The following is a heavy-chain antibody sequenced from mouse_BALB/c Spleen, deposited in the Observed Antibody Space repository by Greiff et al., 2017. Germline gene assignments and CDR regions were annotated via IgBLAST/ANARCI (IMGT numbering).Heavy chain of an antibody. J-gene: IGHJ2*01. Sequence: VQLQQSGPELVKPGASVKISCKASGYAFSSSWMNWVKQRPGQGLEWIGRIYPGDGDTNYNGKFKGKATLTADKSSSTAYMQLSSLTSVDSAVYFCARQGYDKGYFDYWGQGTTLTVSS. CDR2: IYPGDGDT. V-gene: IGHV1-82*01. CDR1: GYAFSSSW. D-gene: IGHD2-14*01. CDR3: ARQGYDKGYFDY.